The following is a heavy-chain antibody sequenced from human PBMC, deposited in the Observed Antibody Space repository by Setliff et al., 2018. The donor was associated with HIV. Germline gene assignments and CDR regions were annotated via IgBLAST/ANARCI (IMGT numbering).Heavy chain of an antibody. CDR3: ARAMIVVVIKSGYGMDV. V-gene: IGHV3-48*04. J-gene: IGHJ6*02. D-gene: IGHD3-22*01. CDR1: GFTFSSYS. Sequence: GESLRLSCAASGFTFSSYSMNWVRQAPGKGLEWVSYISSSSSTIYYADSVKGRFTISRDNAKNSLYLQMNSLRAEDTAVYYCARAMIVVVIKSGYGMDVWGQGTTVTVSS. CDR2: ISSSSSTI.